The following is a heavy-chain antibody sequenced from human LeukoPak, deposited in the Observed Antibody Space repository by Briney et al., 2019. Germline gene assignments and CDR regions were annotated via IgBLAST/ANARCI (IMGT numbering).Heavy chain of an antibody. D-gene: IGHD3-10*02. CDR3: ARPRPHIFGELLGWFDP. CDR1: GGSISSGGYS. Sequence: SETLSLTCAVSGGSISSGGYSWSWIRQPPGKGLEWIGYIYHSGSTYYNPSLKSRVTISVDRSKNQFSLKLSSVTAADTAVYYCARPRPHIFGELLGWFDPWGQGTLVTVSS. V-gene: IGHV4-30-2*01. CDR2: IYHSGST. J-gene: IGHJ5*02.